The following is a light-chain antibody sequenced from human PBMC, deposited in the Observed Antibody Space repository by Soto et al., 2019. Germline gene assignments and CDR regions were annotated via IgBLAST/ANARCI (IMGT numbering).Light chain of an antibody. CDR3: QQSYSTPQT. Sequence: DIQMTQSPSSLSASVVDRLTITFRASQSISSYLNWYQQKPGNAPKLLIYAASSLQSGVPSRFSGSGSGTDFTLTISSLQPEDFATYYCQQSYSTPQTFGQGTKVDIK. CDR1: QSISSY. CDR2: AAS. V-gene: IGKV1-39*01. J-gene: IGKJ1*01.